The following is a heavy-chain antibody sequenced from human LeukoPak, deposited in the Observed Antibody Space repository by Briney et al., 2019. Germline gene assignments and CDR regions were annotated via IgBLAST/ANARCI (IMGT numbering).Heavy chain of an antibody. V-gene: IGHV3-7*01. CDR2: IKQDGSEK. CDR3: ARDRAWTGTYYTPSFDY. D-gene: IGHD1-26*01. CDR1: GFTVSNNY. Sequence: PGGSLRLSCAASGFTVSNNYMSWVRQAPGKGLEWVANIKQDGSEKNYVDSVKGRFTISRDNAKMSLWLQMNSLRADDTAVYYCARDRAWTGTYYTPSFDYWGQGTLVTVSS. J-gene: IGHJ4*02.